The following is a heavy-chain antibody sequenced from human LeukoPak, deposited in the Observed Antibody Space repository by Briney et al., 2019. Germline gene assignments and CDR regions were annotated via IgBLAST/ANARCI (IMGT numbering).Heavy chain of an antibody. CDR2: ITGSGGST. CDR3: AREIVVVAATSFGCYGMDV. D-gene: IGHD2-15*01. CDR1: GFTFSSYA. J-gene: IGHJ6*02. Sequence: GGSLRLSCAASGFTFSSYAMSWVRQAPGKGLEWVSAITGSGGSTYYADSVKGRFTISRDNSKNTLYLQMNSLRAEDTAVYYCAREIVVVAATSFGCYGMDVWGQGTTVTVSS. V-gene: IGHV3-23*01.